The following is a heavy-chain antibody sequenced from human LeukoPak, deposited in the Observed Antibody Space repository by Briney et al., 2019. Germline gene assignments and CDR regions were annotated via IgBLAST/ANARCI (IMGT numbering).Heavy chain of an antibody. CDR2: ISGSGGST. CDR1: GFTFSSYA. D-gene: IGHD5-18*01. V-gene: IGHV3-23*01. J-gene: IGHJ4*02. CDR3: ASRNSYGYREYYFDY. Sequence: PGGSLRLSCAASGFTFSSYAMSWVRQAPGKGLEWVSAISGSGGSTYYADSVKGRFTISRDNSKNTLYLQMNSLRAEDTAVYYCASRNSYGYREYYFDYWGQGTLVTVSS.